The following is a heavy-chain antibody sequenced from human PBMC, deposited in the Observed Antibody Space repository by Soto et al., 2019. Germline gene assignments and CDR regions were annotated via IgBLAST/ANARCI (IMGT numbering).Heavy chain of an antibody. Sequence: GGSLIRSCAASGFTFSSYAMRWVRQAPGKGLEWVSAISGSGGSTYYADSVKGRFTISRDNSKNTLYLQMNSLRAEDTAVYYCAKRNWGNAPFDYWGQGTLVTVS. CDR2: ISGSGGST. D-gene: IGHD7-27*01. J-gene: IGHJ4*02. V-gene: IGHV3-23*01. CDR3: AKRNWGNAPFDY. CDR1: GFTFSSYA.